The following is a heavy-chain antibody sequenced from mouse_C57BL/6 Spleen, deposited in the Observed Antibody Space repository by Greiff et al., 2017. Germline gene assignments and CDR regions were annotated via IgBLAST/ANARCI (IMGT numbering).Heavy chain of an antibody. Sequence: QVQLQQSGPELVKPGASVKISCKASGYSFTSYYIHWVKQRPGQGLEWIGWIYPGSGNTKYNEKFKGKATLTAGTSSSTAYMQLSILTSEDSAVYYCPGGDYYAMDYWGQGTSVTVSS. CDR3: PGGDYYAMDY. J-gene: IGHJ4*01. CDR1: GYSFTSYY. V-gene: IGHV1-66*01. CDR2: IYPGSGNT.